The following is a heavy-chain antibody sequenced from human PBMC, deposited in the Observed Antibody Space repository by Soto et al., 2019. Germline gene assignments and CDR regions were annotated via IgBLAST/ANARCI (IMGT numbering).Heavy chain of an antibody. J-gene: IGHJ4*02. Sequence: QVQLVQSGAEVKKPGSSVKVSCKASGGTFNSYGLSWVRQAPGQGLEWMGRIVPIFGSANYAQKFQGRVRITADKSTSTAYMELRSLRSEATAVYYCASRVNGYSSFATYCWGQGNLVTVSS. CDR1: GGTFNSYG. CDR3: ASRVNGYSSFATYC. D-gene: IGHD5-12*01. CDR2: IVPIFGSA. V-gene: IGHV1-69*06.